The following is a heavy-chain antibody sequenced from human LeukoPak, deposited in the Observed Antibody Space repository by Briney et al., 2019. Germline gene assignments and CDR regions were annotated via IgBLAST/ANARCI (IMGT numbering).Heavy chain of an antibody. CDR2: IKPDGSAQ. CDR3: ANGGTYSSGP. Sequence: GGSLRLSCAASGFTFSNSWMGWVRQAPGKGLEWVATIKPDGSAQYYVDSVKGRFTISRDNAKNSLFLQINSLRAEYTAVYYCANGGTYSSGPWGQGTLVTVSS. V-gene: IGHV3-7*01. D-gene: IGHD3-22*01. CDR1: GFTFSNSW. J-gene: IGHJ5*02.